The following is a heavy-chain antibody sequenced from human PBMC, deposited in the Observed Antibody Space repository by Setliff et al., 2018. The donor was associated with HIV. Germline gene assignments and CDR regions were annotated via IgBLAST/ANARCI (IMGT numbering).Heavy chain of an antibody. CDR1: GFTFRNYN. J-gene: IGHJ6*02. CDR3: ARGYLYYNLYNGSPVYGMDV. Sequence: GGSLRLSCAASGFTFRNYNFNWVRQAPGRGLEWVSSISIGSGAAIYYAESVQGRFTVSRDNAKNSVFLQMNSLRVEDTAVYYCARGYLYYNLYNGSPVYGMDVWGQGATVTVSS. CDR2: ISIGSGAAI. V-gene: IGHV3-21*01. D-gene: IGHD3-3*01.